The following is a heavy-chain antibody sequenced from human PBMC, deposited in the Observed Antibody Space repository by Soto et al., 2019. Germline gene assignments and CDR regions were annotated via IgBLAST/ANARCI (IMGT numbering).Heavy chain of an antibody. D-gene: IGHD2-2*01. CDR2: IIPKYGTT. V-gene: IGHV1-69*01. CDR1: GGPFNTFG. Sequence: QVQLMQSGAEVTKPGSSVKVSCKASGGPFNTFGISWVRQAPGQGLEWMGGIIPKYGTTNYARRFQGRVTSPADESTTTAYLELSRLRHDDTDIYYCARTRQRRPVFYVDYWGQGTPISVTS. CDR3: ARTRQRRPVFYVDY. J-gene: IGHJ4*02.